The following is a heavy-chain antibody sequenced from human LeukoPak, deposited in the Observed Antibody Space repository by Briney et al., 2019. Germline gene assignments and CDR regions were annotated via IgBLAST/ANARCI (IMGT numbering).Heavy chain of an antibody. V-gene: IGHV4-4*02. Sequence: SETLSLTCAVSGGSISSSNWWSWVRQPPGKGLEWIGEIYHSGSTNYNPSLKSRVTISVDTSKNQFSLKLSSVTAADTAVYYCARVTVTTHYSHYMDVWGKGTTVTISS. J-gene: IGHJ6*03. CDR2: IYHSGST. CDR3: ARVTVTTHYSHYMDV. D-gene: IGHD4-17*01. CDR1: GGSISSSNW.